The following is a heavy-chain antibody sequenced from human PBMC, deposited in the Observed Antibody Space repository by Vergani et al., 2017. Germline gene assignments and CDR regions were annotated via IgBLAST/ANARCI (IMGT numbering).Heavy chain of an antibody. CDR3: ARDVTIFGVXLGHQTRYYYYMDV. J-gene: IGHJ6*03. CDR2: INHSGST. Sequence: QVQLQQWGAGLLKPSETLSLTCAVYGGSFSGYYWSWIRQPPGKGLEWIGEINHSGSTNYNPSLKSRVTMSVDTSKNQFSPKLSSVTAADTAVYYCARDVTIFGVXLGHQTRYYYYMDVWGKGTTVTVSS. V-gene: IGHV4-34*01. CDR1: GGSFSGYY. D-gene: IGHD3-3*01.